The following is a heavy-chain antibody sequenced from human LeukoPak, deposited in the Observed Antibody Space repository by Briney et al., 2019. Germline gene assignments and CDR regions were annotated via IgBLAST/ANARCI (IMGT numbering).Heavy chain of an antibody. V-gene: IGHV4-39*01. J-gene: IGHJ4*02. Sequence: PSETLSLTCTVSGGSITSDRYYWAWIRQSPGMRLEWIGSIYYSGSTYYNPSLRSRVTMSVDTSKNQFSLKLDSVTAADTAVYYCAAEDNYFDYWGQGTLVTVSS. CDR1: GGSITSDRYY. CDR3: AAEDNYFDY. CDR2: IYYSGST.